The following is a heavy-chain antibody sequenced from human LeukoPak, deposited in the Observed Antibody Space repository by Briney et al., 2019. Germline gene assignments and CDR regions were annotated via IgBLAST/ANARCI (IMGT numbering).Heavy chain of an antibody. D-gene: IGHD6-13*01. CDR3: ARDIAAAGFFDY. Sequence: GGSLRLSXAASGFTFSSYSMNWVRQAPGKGLEWVSSISSSSSYIYYADSVKGRFTISRDNAKNSLYLQMNSLRAEDTAVYYCARDIAAAGFFDYWGQGTLVTVSS. CDR1: GFTFSSYS. V-gene: IGHV3-21*01. CDR2: ISSSSSYI. J-gene: IGHJ4*02.